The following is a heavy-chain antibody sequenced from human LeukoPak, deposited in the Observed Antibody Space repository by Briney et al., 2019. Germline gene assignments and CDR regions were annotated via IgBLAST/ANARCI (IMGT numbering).Heavy chain of an antibody. CDR2: ILITGAT. J-gene: IGHJ5*02. Sequence: SETLSLTCTVSGDSISAHHWTWIRQPAGKGLQWIGRILITGATRYNPSLESRVTMSVDTSKNQLSLKMTSVTAADTAVYYCARIVPLGITTYGTNWFDPRGQGTLVTVSS. V-gene: IGHV4-4*07. CDR1: GDSISAHH. CDR3: ARIVPLGITTYGTNWFDP. D-gene: IGHD1-1*01.